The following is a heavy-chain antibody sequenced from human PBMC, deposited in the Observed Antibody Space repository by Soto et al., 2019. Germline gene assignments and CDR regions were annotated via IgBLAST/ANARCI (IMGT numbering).Heavy chain of an antibody. D-gene: IGHD3-10*01. CDR1: GFTVSNNY. J-gene: IGHJ4*02. CDR3: ADPPGGGGY. Sequence: EVQLVESGGGLIQPGGSLRLSCAVSGFTVSNNYMSWVRQAPGKGLEGVSVIYSGGYTAYGDSVKGRFTISRDNSKNTLYPQKKTLRAAAPAVYFWADPPGGGGYWGQGTLVTVSS. CDR2: IYSGGYT. V-gene: IGHV3-53*01.